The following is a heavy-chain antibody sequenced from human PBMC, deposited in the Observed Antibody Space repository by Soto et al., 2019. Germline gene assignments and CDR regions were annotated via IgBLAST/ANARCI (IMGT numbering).Heavy chain of an antibody. D-gene: IGHD3-16*02. CDR1: GGTFSSYA. V-gene: IGHV1-69*13. Sequence: SVKVSCKASGGTFSSYAISWVRQAPGQGLEWMGGIIPIFGTANYAQKFQGRVTITADESTSTAYMELSSLRSEDTAVYYCARDARRYYDNVWGSYRPYYFDYWGRG. J-gene: IGHJ4*02. CDR3: ARDARRYYDNVWGSYRPYYFDY. CDR2: IIPIFGTA.